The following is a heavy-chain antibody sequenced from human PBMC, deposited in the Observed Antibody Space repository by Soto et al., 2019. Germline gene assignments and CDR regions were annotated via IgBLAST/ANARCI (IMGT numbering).Heavy chain of an antibody. J-gene: IGHJ4*02. D-gene: IGHD5-12*01. CDR2: IYYSGNT. V-gene: IGHV4-30-4*02. CDR3: ARVDMVAYYFDY. Sequence: PSETLSLTCSVSGGSISSGYYYWSWIRQPPGKGLEWIGNIYYSGNTYYNPSLKSRLIISIDTSKNQFSLKLSSVTAADTAVYYCARVDMVAYYFDYWGQGTLVTVSS. CDR1: GGSISSGYYY.